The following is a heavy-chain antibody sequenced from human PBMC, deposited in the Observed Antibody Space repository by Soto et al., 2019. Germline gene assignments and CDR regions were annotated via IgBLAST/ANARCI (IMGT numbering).Heavy chain of an antibody. J-gene: IGHJ4*02. CDR1: ELTCNRST. Sequence: PGGSLRLSSAAPELTCNRSTMSWARLAPGKGLEWVSAISGSGGSTYYADSVKGRFTISRDNSKNTLYLQMNSLRAEDTAVYYCAKGEEEQWLVRAPLFDYWGQGT. CDR3: AKGEEEQWLVRAPLFDY. CDR2: ISGSGGST. V-gene: IGHV3-23*01. D-gene: IGHD6-19*01.